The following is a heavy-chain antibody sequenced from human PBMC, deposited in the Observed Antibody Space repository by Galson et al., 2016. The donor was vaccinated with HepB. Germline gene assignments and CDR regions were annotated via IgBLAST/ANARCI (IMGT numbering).Heavy chain of an antibody. V-gene: IGHV4-59*08. D-gene: IGHD4-23*01. Sequence: SETLSLTCTVSGGSISSFYWSWIRQPPGKGLEWIGYIYYSGRTNYNPSLKSQLTISVETSKNQFSLRLSSVTAADTAVYFFARFVSGYGGNPRGFDPWGQGNLVIVSS. CDR3: ARFVSGYGGNPRGFDP. J-gene: IGHJ5*02. CDR1: GGSISSFY. CDR2: IYYSGRT.